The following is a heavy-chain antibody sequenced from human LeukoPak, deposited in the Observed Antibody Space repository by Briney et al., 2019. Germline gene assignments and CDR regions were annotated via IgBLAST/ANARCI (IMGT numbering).Heavy chain of an antibody. V-gene: IGHV3-23*01. J-gene: IGHJ4*02. D-gene: IGHD1-14*01. CDR3: AKEQYPGYFDF. CDR2: ITRPGSST. CDR1: GFTLSGAA. Sequence: AGGSLRLSCSASGFTLSGAATTWVRQAPGKGLEWVSTITRPGSSTYYSDSVKGRFTISRDNSNNTLYLQLNNVRTEDTATYFCAKEQYPGYFDFWGQGTLVTVSA.